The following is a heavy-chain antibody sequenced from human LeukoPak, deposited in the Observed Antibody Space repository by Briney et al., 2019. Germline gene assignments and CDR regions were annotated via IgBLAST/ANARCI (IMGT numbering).Heavy chain of an antibody. CDR3: AKDAQRGFDYSNTLQY. Sequence: ARSPRLSCAASGFTFSHFGMHWVRQAPGKGLEWVAVIWSDGTNDYYADSVKGRFSISRDNSKNTVSLQMNSLRAEDTAVYFWAKDAQRGFDYSNTLQYWGQGTLVTVSS. D-gene: IGHD4-11*01. CDR1: GFTFSHFG. J-gene: IGHJ4*02. CDR2: IWSDGTND. V-gene: IGHV3-33*03.